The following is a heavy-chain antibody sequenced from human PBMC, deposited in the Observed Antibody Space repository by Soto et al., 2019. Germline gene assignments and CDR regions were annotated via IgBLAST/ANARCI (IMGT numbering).Heavy chain of an antibody. CDR2: IYYRGST. V-gene: IGHV4-59*01. CDR1: GGSISSYY. CDR3: ARVIGGYDYYYYYGMDV. D-gene: IGHD5-12*01. J-gene: IGHJ6*01. Sequence: QVQLQESGPGLVKPSETLSLTCTVSGGSISSYYWSWIRQPPGKGLEWIGYIYYRGSTNYNPSLKSRVTISVATSKNQFSLKLSSVTAVDTAVYYCARVIGGYDYYYYYGMDVW.